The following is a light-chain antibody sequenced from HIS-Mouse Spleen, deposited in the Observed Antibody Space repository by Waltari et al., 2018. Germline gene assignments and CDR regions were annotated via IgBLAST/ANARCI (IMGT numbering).Light chain of an antibody. J-gene: IGLJ2*01. CDR1: SSDVGIYNL. CDR2: EGS. Sequence: QSALTQPASVSGSPGQSITISCPGTSSDVGIYNLFPWYQQHPGKAPKLMIYEGSKRPSGVSNRFSGSKSGNTASLTISGLQAEDEADYYCCSYAGSSTFVVVFGGGTKLTVL. CDR3: CSYAGSSTFVVV. V-gene: IGLV2-23*03.